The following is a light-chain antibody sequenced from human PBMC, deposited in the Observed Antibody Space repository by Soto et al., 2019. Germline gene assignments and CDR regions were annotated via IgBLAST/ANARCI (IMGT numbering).Light chain of an antibody. Sequence: EVVLTQSPATLSLSPGETATLSCRASQSVSSNYLAWYLQKPGQAPRLLIYGASSRATGIPDRFSGSGSGTDFTLTISRLEPEDFAVYYCQHYGSSFRTFGQGTKVDIK. V-gene: IGKV3-20*01. CDR2: GAS. CDR1: QSVSSNY. CDR3: QHYGSSFRT. J-gene: IGKJ2*01.